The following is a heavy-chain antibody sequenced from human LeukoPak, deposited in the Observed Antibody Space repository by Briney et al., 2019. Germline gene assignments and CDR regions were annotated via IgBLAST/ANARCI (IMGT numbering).Heavy chain of an antibody. CDR2: ISSSSSYI. D-gene: IGHD1-26*01. CDR3: ARDRPFVGATTVPFDY. Sequence: PGGSLRLSCAASGFTFSSYSMNWVRQAPGKGLEWVSSISSSSSYIYYADSVKGRFTISRDNAKNSLYLQMNSLRAEDTAVYYCARDRPFVGATTVPFDYWGQGTLVTVSS. J-gene: IGHJ4*02. V-gene: IGHV3-21*04. CDR1: GFTFSSYS.